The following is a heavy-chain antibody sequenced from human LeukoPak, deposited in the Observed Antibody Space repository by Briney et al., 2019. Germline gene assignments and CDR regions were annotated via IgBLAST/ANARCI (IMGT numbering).Heavy chain of an antibody. J-gene: IGHJ6*02. CDR1: GFTFYDYG. Sequence: GGSLRLSCAASGFTFYDYGLSWVRQAPGKGLEWVSGINWSGGSKGYGDSVKGRFTISRDNAKKSLYLQMNSLRAEDTALDYCARRTCYYGMDGWGQGTTVTVCS. CDR3: ARRTCYYGMDG. V-gene: IGHV3-20*04. D-gene: IGHD1-14*01. CDR2: INWSGGSK.